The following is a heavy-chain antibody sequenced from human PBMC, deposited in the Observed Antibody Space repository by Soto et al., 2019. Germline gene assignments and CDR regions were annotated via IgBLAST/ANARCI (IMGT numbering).Heavy chain of an antibody. Sequence: GGSLRLSCAASGFTFSSYSMNWVRQAPGKGLEWVSYISSSSSTIYYADSVKGRFTISRDNAKNSLYLQMNSLRAEDTAVYYCARRFLEPKQYYYYYMDVWGKGTTVTVSS. J-gene: IGHJ6*03. CDR1: GFTFSSYS. V-gene: IGHV3-48*01. CDR2: ISSSSSTI. D-gene: IGHD3-3*01. CDR3: ARRFLEPKQYYYYYMDV.